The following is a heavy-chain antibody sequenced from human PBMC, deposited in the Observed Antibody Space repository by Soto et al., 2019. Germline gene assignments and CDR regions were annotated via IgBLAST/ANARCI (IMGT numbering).Heavy chain of an antibody. CDR2: IYHSGST. CDR1: GGSISSGGYS. Sequence: QLQLQESGSGLVKPSQTLSLTCAVSGGSISSGGYSWSWIRQPPGKGLEWIGYIYHSGSTYYNPSIKSRVTISVERSKNQFSLKLSSVSAADTAVYYCARSRFGPTAGGYAFDIWGQGTMVTVSS. CDR3: ARSRFGPTAGGYAFDI. D-gene: IGHD3-16*01. V-gene: IGHV4-30-2*01. J-gene: IGHJ3*02.